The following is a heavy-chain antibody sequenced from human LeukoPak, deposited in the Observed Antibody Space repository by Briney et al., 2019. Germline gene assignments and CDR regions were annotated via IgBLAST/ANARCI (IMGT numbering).Heavy chain of an antibody. CDR1: GGTFSRND. D-gene: IGHD2-2*01. J-gene: IGHJ4*02. CDR3: ASGRTDIVVVPATLRNYYFDY. Sequence: GSSVKVSCKASGGTFSRNDISWVRQAPGQGLEWMGGIMPLFGTAKNAQKFQGRVTITADKSTSTAYMELSRLRSEDTAVYYCASGRTDIVVVPATLRNYYFDYWGQGTLVTVSS. CDR2: IMPLFGTA. V-gene: IGHV1-69*06.